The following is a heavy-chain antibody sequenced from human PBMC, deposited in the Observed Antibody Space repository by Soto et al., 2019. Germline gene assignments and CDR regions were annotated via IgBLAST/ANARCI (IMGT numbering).Heavy chain of an antibody. CDR2: ISYDGSNK. CDR1: GFTFSTYG. V-gene: IGHV3-30*03. CDR3: VADYVATDTFDI. D-gene: IGHD3-10*02. J-gene: IGHJ3*02. Sequence: QVQLVESGGGVVQPGRSLRLSCAASGFTFSTYGMHWVRQAPGKGLEWVAVISYDGSNKYYADSVKGRFTISSDNSKNTLYLQMNSLRAEDTAVYYCVADYVATDTFDIWGQGTMVTVSS.